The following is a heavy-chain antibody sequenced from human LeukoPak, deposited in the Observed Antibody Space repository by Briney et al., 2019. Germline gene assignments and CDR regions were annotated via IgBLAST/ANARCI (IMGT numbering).Heavy chain of an antibody. CDR3: ARGYGSGRVLWFDP. J-gene: IGHJ5*02. D-gene: IGHD3-10*01. CDR2: IRYDGSNK. CDR1: GFTFSSYG. V-gene: IGHV3-30*02. Sequence: GGSLRLSCAASGFTFSSYGMHWVRQAPGKGLEWVAFIRYDGSNKYYADSVKGRFTISRDNSKNTLYLQMNSLRAEDTAVYYCARGYGSGRVLWFDPWGPGTLVTVSS.